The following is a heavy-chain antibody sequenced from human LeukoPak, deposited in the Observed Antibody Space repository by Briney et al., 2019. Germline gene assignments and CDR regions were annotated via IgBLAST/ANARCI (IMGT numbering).Heavy chain of an antibody. J-gene: IGHJ4*02. CDR1: GFTFSSYA. CDR3: ARGNSGHCTGATCYALDY. CDR2: ISDDFGT. V-gene: IGHV3-23*01. Sequence: QPGGSLRLSCAASGFTFSSYAMSFLRWAPGKGLEWVSAISDDFGTYHADSVKGRLTISRDNSRNTLYLQMTSLRAEDTAVYYCARGNSGHCTGATCYALDYWGQGTLVTVSS. D-gene: IGHD2-2*01.